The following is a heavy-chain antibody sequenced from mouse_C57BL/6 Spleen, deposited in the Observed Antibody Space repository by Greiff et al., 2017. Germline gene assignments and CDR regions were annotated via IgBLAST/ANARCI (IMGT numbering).Heavy chain of an antibody. CDR3: ARVYYSNYQVLYYAMDY. J-gene: IGHJ4*01. CDR2: ILPGSGST. V-gene: IGHV1-9*01. Sequence: LVESGAELMKPGASVKLSCKATGYTFTGYWIEWVKQRPGHGLEWIGEILPGSGSTNYNEKFKGKATFTADKSSNTAYMQRSSLTTEDSAIYYCARVYYSNYQVLYYAMDYWGQGTSVTVSS. CDR1: GYTFTGYW. D-gene: IGHD2-5*01.